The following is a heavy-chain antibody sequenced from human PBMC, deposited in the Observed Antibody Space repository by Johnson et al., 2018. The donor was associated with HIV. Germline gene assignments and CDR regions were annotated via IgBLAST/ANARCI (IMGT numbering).Heavy chain of an antibody. D-gene: IGHD3-22*01. CDR1: GFTFDDYG. V-gene: IGHV3-20*04. J-gene: IGHJ3*02. CDR2: INWNGGST. Sequence: VQLVESGGGVVQPGGSLRLSCAASGFTFDDYGMSWVRQAPGKGLEWVSGINWNGGSTGYADSVKGRFTISRDNAKNSLYLQMNSLRAEDTALYYCAIDRKAYYDSSGYYYKDACDIWGQGTMVTVSS. CDR3: AIDRKAYYDSSGYYYKDACDI.